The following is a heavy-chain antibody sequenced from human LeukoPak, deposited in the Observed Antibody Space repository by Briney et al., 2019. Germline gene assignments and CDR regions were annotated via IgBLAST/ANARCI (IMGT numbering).Heavy chain of an antibody. CDR2: INHSGST. CDR3: ARHPPYYDYVWGSYRPIGYYMDV. V-gene: IGHV4-34*01. D-gene: IGHD3-16*02. CDR1: VGSFSGYY. J-gene: IGHJ6*03. Sequence: SETLSLTCAVYVGSFSGYYWTWIRQPPGKGLEWIGEINHSGSTKYNPSLKSRVIISVDTSKNQFSLKLSSVTAADTAVYYCARHPPYYDYVWGSYRPIGYYMDVWGKGTTVTISS.